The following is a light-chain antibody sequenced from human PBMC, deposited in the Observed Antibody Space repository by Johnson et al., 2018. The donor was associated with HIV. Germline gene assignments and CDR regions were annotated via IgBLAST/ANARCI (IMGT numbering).Light chain of an antibody. CDR3: GTWDSSLSVFYV. CDR1: SSNIGNNY. Sequence: HSVLTQPPSVSAAPGQKVTISCSGSSSNIGNNYVSWYQQLPGTAPKLLIYENNKRPSGIPDRFSGSKSGTSATLGITGLQTGDEADYYCGTWDSSLSVFYVFVTGTKVTVL. J-gene: IGLJ1*01. CDR2: ENN. V-gene: IGLV1-51*02.